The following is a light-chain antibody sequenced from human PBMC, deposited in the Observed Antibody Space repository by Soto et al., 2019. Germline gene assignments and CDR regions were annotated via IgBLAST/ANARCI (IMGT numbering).Light chain of an antibody. V-gene: IGKV3-20*01. J-gene: IGKJ1*01. CDR3: HQYGGSPQT. CDR1: QSVSTY. CDR2: GAS. Sequence: EIVLTQSPGTLSLSPGERATLSCRASQSVSTYLAWYQRKPGQAPRLLIYGASSRSTGIPDRFSGSGSGTDFTLTISRLEPEDFAVYYCHQYGGSPQTLGHGTKVEI.